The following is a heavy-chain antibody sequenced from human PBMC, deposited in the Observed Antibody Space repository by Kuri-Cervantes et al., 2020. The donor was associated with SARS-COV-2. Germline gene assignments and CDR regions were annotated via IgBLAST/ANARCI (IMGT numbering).Heavy chain of an antibody. J-gene: IGHJ4*02. Sequence: LSLTCAASGFTFSNYWMHWVRQGPGKGLVWVSRINSDGSSTSYADSVKGRFTISRDNAKNTLYLQMNSLRAKDTAVYYCARPLMAGPHYFDFWGQGTLVTVSS. V-gene: IGHV3-74*01. CDR3: ARPLMAGPHYFDF. CDR1: GFTFSNYW. D-gene: IGHD6-19*01. CDR2: INSDGSST.